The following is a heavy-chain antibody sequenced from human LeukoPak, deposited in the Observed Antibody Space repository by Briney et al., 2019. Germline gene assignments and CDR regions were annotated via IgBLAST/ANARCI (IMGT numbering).Heavy chain of an antibody. D-gene: IGHD6-13*01. J-gene: IGHJ4*02. Sequence: SSETLSLTCTVSGASFSSSTYYWGWIRQPLGKGLEWIGSIYYSGSTYYNPSLKSRVTMSVDTSKNQFSLKLSSVTAADTAVYYCARHAGGISATGTRPFDYWGQGTLVTVSS. CDR1: GASFSSSTYY. V-gene: IGHV4-39*01. CDR3: ARHAGGISATGTRPFDY. CDR2: IYYSGST.